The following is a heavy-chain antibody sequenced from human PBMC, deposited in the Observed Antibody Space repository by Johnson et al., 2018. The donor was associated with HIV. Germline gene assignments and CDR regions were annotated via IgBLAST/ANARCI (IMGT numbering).Heavy chain of an antibody. CDR2: INSDGSII. D-gene: IGHD2-8*01. J-gene: IGHJ3*02. V-gene: IGHV3-74*02. CDR1: GFTFSRHW. CDR3: TRGYCTHGVCYTRVDGFDI. Sequence: MLLVESGGDSVQPGGSLRLSCAASGFTFSRHWLHWVRKVPVKGLVWVARINSDGSIINYADSVQAQLTLSRDNANNTLFLQMNSLRPEETAVYNCTRGYCTHGVCYTRVDGFDIWGQGTRVTVSS.